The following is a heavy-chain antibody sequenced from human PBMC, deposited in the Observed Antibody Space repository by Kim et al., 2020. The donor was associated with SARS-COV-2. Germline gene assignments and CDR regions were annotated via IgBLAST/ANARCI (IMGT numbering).Heavy chain of an antibody. CDR2: TNQRGGS. Sequence: SETLSLTCTVYGESVSGDYWRCFSQHPAGGLVWCGGTNQRGGSNYNQPPQRRLTISVDTSKNQLSLQKSSVTAAATAVHYCASSDVLAVAAIPECCYYSG. CDR1: GESVSGDY. J-gene: IGHJ6*01. V-gene: IGHV4-34*01. CDR3: ASSDVLAVAAIPECCYYSG. D-gene: IGHD2-8*02.